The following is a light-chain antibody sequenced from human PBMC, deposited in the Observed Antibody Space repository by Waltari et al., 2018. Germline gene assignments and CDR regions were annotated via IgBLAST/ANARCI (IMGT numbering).Light chain of an antibody. V-gene: IGKV4-1*01. CDR3: QQYYSIPYT. CDR1: QSVLYSSNNKNY. CDR2: WAS. J-gene: IGKJ2*01. Sequence: IVMTQSPDSLAVSLGERATINCKSSQSVLYSSNNKNYLAWYQQKPGQPPKLRIYWASTRESGVPDRFSGSGSGTDFTLTISSLQAEDVAVYYCQQYYSIPYTFGQGTKLEIK.